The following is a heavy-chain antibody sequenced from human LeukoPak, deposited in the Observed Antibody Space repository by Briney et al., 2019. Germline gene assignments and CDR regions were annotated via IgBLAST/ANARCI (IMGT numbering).Heavy chain of an antibody. CDR1: GDTFTSYG. D-gene: IGHD1-7*01. CDR2: ISAYNGNT. CDR3: ARYPRGIIGTTVDY. Sequence: ASVKVSCKASGDTFTSYGISWVRQAPGQGLEWMGWISAYNGNTNYAQKLQGRVTMTTDTSTSTAYMELRSLRFDDTAVYYCARYPRGIIGTTVDYWGQGTLVTVSS. V-gene: IGHV1-18*01. J-gene: IGHJ4*02.